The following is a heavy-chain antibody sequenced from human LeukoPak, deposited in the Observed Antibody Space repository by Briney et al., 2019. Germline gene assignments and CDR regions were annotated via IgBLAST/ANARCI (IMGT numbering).Heavy chain of an antibody. D-gene: IGHD3-22*01. CDR2: IYHSGST. Sequence: SETLSLTCTVSGYSISSGYYWGWIRQPPGQGLEWIGSIYHSGSTYYNPSLKSRVIISVDTSKNQFSLKLSSVTAADTAVYYCARETLIYDSIIGSAFDIWGQGTMVTVSS. CDR1: GYSISSGYY. CDR3: ARETLIYDSIIGSAFDI. J-gene: IGHJ3*02. V-gene: IGHV4-38-2*02.